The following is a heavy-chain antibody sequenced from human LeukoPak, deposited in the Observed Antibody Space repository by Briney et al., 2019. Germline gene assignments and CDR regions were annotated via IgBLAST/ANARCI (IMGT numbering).Heavy chain of an antibody. V-gene: IGHV3-21*01. Sequence: GGSLRLSCAASGFTFSSYSMNWVRQAPGKGLEWVSSISSSSYIYYADSVKGRFTISRDNAKNSLYLQMNSLRAEDTAVYYCARQWELLLGANWFDPWGQGTLVTVSS. D-gene: IGHD1-26*01. CDR1: GFTFSSYS. J-gene: IGHJ5*02. CDR3: ARQWELLLGANWFDP. CDR2: ISSSSYI.